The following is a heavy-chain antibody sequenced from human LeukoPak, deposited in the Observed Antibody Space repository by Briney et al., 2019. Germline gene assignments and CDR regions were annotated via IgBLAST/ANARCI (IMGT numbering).Heavy chain of an antibody. J-gene: IGHJ6*02. CDR2: INPNSGGT. CDR1: GYTFTGYY. V-gene: IGHV1-2*02. CDR3: ARGDCSSTSCYGVRYYYYYGMDV. Sequence: ASVKVSCKASGYTFTGYYMHWVRQAPGQGLEWMGWINPNSGGTNYAQKFQGRVTMTRDTSISTAYMELSRLRSDDTAVYYCARGDCSSTSCYGVRYYYYYGMDVWGQGTTVTVSS. D-gene: IGHD2-2*01.